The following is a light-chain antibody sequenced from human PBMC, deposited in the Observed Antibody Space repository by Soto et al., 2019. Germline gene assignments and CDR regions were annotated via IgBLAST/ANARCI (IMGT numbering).Light chain of an antibody. Sequence: QSALTQPASVSGSPGQSITISCAGTSSDIGGSNYVSWYQQHPGKAPKLMIYGVSNRPSGVSTRFSGSKSGNTASLTISGLQAEDEADYFCSSHGGNSPYVFGTGTKLTVL. CDR2: GVS. J-gene: IGLJ1*01. CDR3: SSHGGNSPYV. V-gene: IGLV2-14*03. CDR1: SSDIGGSNY.